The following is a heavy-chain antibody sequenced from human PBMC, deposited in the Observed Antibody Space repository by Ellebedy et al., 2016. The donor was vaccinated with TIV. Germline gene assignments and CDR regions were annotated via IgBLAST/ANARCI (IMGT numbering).Heavy chain of an antibody. CDR1: GGSISSGGYS. CDR2: IYHSGST. Sequence: SETLSLXCAVSGGSISSGGYSWSWIRQPPGKGLEWIGYIYHSGSTYYNPSLKSRVTISVDRSKNQFSLKLSSVTAADTAVYYCAREGGGSGNFQHWGQGTLVTVSS. CDR3: AREGGGSGNFQH. J-gene: IGHJ1*01. V-gene: IGHV4-30-2*01. D-gene: IGHD2-15*01.